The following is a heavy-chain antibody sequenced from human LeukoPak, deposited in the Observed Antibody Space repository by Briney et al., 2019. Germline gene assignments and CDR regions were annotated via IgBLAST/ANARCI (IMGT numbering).Heavy chain of an antibody. CDR3: ARDAGLIYCSSTSCYEYYYYYYMDV. Sequence: PSETLSLTCTVSGGSISSGSYYWSWIRQPAGKGLEWIGRIYTSGSTNYNPSLKSRVTISVDTSKNQFSLKLSSVTAADTAVYYCARDAGLIYCSSTSCYEYYYYYYMDVWGKGTTVTVSS. D-gene: IGHD2-2*01. J-gene: IGHJ6*03. V-gene: IGHV4-61*02. CDR1: GGSISSGSYY. CDR2: IYTSGST.